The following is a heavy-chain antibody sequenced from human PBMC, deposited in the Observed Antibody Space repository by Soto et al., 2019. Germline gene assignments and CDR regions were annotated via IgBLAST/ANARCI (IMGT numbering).Heavy chain of an antibody. Sequence: QVQLVQSGAEVKKPGASVKVSCKASGYTFTSYGISWVRQAPGQGLEWMGWISAYNGNTNYAQKPQGRVTMTTDTSTSTAYMELRRLRSDDTAVYYCARDPTNLLTTVTTNDYWGQGTLVTVSS. CDR2: ISAYNGNT. V-gene: IGHV1-18*01. J-gene: IGHJ4*02. CDR3: ARDPTNLLTTVTTNDY. D-gene: IGHD4-17*01. CDR1: GYTFTSYG.